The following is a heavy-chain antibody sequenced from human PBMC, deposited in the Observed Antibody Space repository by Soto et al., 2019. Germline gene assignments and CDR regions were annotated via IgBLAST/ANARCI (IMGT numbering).Heavy chain of an antibody. J-gene: IGHJ6*02. Sequence: QVQLVQSGAEVKKPGSSVRVSCKASGGTFSTHAISWVRQAPGRGPEWIGGIIPMYGSRKYAPNFQGRVTMTADASTNTASMELSSLRSEDTAVYYCARDPSVDDSVRIGYYGLDVWGQATTVPVSS. V-gene: IGHV1-69*01. CDR3: ARDPSVDDSVRIGYYGLDV. CDR1: GGTFSTHA. CDR2: IIPMYGSR. D-gene: IGHD3-3*01.